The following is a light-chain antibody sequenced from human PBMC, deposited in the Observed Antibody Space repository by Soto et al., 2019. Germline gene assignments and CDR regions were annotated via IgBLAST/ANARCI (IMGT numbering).Light chain of an antibody. CDR1: QSVISSY. CDR2: DAS. CDR3: QQRSNWPPTWT. J-gene: IGKJ1*01. V-gene: IGKV3-11*01. Sequence: EIVLTQSPGTLSLSPGERASLSCRASQSVISSYLAWYQHKPGQAPRLLIYDASNRATGIPARFSGSGSGTDFTLTISSLEPEDFAVYYCQQRSNWPPTWTFGQGTKVDIK.